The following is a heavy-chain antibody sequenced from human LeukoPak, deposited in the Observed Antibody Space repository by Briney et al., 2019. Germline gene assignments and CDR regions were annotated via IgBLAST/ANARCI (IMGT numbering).Heavy chain of an antibody. D-gene: IGHD6-6*01. V-gene: IGHV1-2*02. CDR1: GYTFTGHY. CDR2: INPNSGGT. CDR3: ARGIAARRGDY. Sequence: GASVKVSCKASGYTFTGHYMHWVRQAPGQGLEWMGWINPNSGGTNYAQKFQGRVTMTRDTSISTAYMELSGLRSDDTAVYYRARGIAARRGDYWGQGTLVTVSS. J-gene: IGHJ4*01.